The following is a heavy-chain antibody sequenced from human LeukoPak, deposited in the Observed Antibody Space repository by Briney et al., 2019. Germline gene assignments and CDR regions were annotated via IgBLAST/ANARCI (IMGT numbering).Heavy chain of an antibody. V-gene: IGHV4-59*12. CDR3: ARVCRSSRCYNCYYGMDV. CDR2: INYSGST. Sequence: SETLSLTCTVSGGSISSYYWSWIRQPPGKGLEWIGYINYSGSTSYNPSLKSRLTISVDTSKTQFSLKLTSVTAADTAVYYCARVCRSSRCYNCYYGMDVWGQGTTVTVSS. D-gene: IGHD5-24*01. J-gene: IGHJ6*02. CDR1: GGSISSYY.